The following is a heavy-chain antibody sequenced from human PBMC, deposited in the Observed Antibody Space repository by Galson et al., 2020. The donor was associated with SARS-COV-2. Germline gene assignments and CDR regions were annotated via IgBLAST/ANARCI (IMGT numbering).Heavy chain of an antibody. CDR1: GFTFSNFD. D-gene: IGHD6-19*01. CDR2: IWYDGTNK. J-gene: IGHJ4*02. Sequence: SLKISCAASGFTFSNFDMHWVRQAPGKGLEWVAIIWYDGTNKYYADSVKGRFTISRDNSKNTLYLQMNSLRGEDTAVYYCARGDSGAWYYFTYWGQGTLVTVSS. CDR3: ARGDSGAWYYFTY. V-gene: IGHV3-33*01.